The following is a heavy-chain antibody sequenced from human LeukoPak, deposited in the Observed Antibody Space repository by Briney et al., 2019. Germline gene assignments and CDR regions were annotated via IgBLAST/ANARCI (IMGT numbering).Heavy chain of an antibody. D-gene: IGHD3-16*01. CDR2: VNSDASST. V-gene: IGHV3-74*01. CDR3: ARGPVIGGSKSWFDP. CDR1: GFTFTSYW. J-gene: IGHJ5*02. Sequence: PGGSLRFSCAASGFTFTSYWMHWVRQAPGKGLVWVSRVNSDASSTNYADSVRGRFTISRDNAQNTLFLQMNSLRDDDTAVYYCARGPVIGGSKSWFDPWGQGTLVTVSS.